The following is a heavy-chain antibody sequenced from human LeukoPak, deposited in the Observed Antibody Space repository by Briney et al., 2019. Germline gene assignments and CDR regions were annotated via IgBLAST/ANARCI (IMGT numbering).Heavy chain of an antibody. J-gene: IGHJ4*02. Sequence: SETLSLTCTVSGGSINSYYWSWIRQPAGKGLEWIGRIYTNGTTNYNPSLKSRVTMSVDTSKNHFSLQLRSVTAADTAVYYCASTTYDYDTSGHYFLDYWGQGSLVTVSS. CDR1: GGSINSYY. CDR3: ASTTYDYDTSGHYFLDY. V-gene: IGHV4-4*07. D-gene: IGHD3-22*01. CDR2: IYTNGTT.